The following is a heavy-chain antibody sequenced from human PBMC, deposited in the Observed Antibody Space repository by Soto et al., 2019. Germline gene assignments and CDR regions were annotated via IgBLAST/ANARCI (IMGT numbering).Heavy chain of an antibody. J-gene: IGHJ4*02. Sequence: QVQLVQSGAEVKKPGSSVKVSCKASGGTFNSYVINWVRQAPGQGLEWMGGLIPFFGTAEYAQKFQGRVTITADEAASTAYMELSSLKPGDTAVSYCAGTHFDTSGYYPSALEYWGQGTQVSVSS. CDR3: AGTHFDTSGYYPSALEY. CDR2: LIPFFGTA. V-gene: IGHV1-69*01. CDR1: GGTFNSYV. D-gene: IGHD3-22*01.